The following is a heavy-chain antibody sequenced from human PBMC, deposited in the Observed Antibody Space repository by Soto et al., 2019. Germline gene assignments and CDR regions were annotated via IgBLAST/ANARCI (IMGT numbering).Heavy chain of an antibody. J-gene: IGHJ4*02. D-gene: IGHD6-19*01. Sequence: EVQLLESGGGLVQPGGSLRLSCAASGFTFTTYAMSWVSKSPGKGLEWVSSITGSGGGTYYADSVKGRFTISRDNSKNTLYLQMTSLRAEDTALYYCAKGCLTVAGPSCSWGQGALVTVSS. CDR2: ITGSGGGT. V-gene: IGHV3-23*01. CDR1: GFTFTTYA. CDR3: AKGCLTVAGPSCS.